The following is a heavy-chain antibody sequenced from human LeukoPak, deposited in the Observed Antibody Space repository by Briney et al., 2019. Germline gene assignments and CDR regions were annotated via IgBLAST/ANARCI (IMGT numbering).Heavy chain of an antibody. CDR2: ISGSGGTT. Sequence: GGSLRLSCAASGFTFSNYAMSWVRQAPGKGLEWVSKISGSGGTTNYADSVKGRFTISRDNSQNTLYLQMSGLRAEDRAVYDCPRGGNGESYYTYWGQGTLVTVSS. D-gene: IGHD1-26*01. CDR3: PRGGNGESYYTY. J-gene: IGHJ4*02. V-gene: IGHV3-23*01. CDR1: GFTFSNYA.